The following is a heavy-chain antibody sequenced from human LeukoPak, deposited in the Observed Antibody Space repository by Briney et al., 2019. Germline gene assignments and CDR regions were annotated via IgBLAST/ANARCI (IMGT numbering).Heavy chain of an antibody. CDR1: GGSISSGSYY. Sequence: SETLSLTCTVSGGSISSGSYYWSWIRQPAGKGLEWIGYIYYSGSTNYNPSLKSRVTISVDTSKNQFSLKLSSVTAADTAVYYCARHSSGGTRAYYYMDVWGKGTTVTVSS. CDR2: IYYSGST. CDR3: ARHSSGGTRAYYYMDV. J-gene: IGHJ6*03. D-gene: IGHD2-15*01. V-gene: IGHV4-61*10.